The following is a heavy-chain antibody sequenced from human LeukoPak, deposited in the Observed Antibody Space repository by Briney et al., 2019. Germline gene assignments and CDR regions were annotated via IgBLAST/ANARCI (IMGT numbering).Heavy chain of an antibody. J-gene: IGHJ4*02. V-gene: IGHV3-74*01. D-gene: IGHD1-26*01. CDR1: GFTFSSYW. CDR2: INSDGSST. CDR3: AREGWELLRINVG. Sequence: GGSLRLSCAASGFTFSSYWMHWVRQAPGKGLVWVSRINSDGSSTSYADSVKGRFTISRDNAKNTLYLQMNSLSAEDTAVCYCAREGWELLRINVGWGQGTLVTVSS.